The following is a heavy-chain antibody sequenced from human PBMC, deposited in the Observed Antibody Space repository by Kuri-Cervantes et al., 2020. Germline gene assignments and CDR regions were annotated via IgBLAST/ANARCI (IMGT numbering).Heavy chain of an antibody. CDR1: GGSISSYY. Sequence: SETLSLTCTVSGGSISSYYWSWIRQPPGKGLEWIGYIYYSGSTNYNPSLKSRVTISVDTSKNQFSLKLSSVTAADTAVYYCARGAAFGWEDYYYGMDVWGQGTTVTVSS. D-gene: IGHD6-25*01. CDR3: ARGAAFGWEDYYYGMDV. CDR2: IYYSGST. J-gene: IGHJ6*02. V-gene: IGHV4-59*01.